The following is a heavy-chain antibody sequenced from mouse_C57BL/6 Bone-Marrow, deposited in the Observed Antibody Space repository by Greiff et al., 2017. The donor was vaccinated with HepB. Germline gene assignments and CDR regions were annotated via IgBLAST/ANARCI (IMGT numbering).Heavy chain of an antibody. D-gene: IGHD2-12*01. Sequence: VQLQQPGAELVKPGASVKLSCKASGYTFTSYWMHWVKQRPGRGLEWIGRIDTNRSGTKYNEKLKSKATLTVDKPSSTAYMQLSSLTSEDSAVYYSARRDLRRDYGMDYWGQGTSVTVSS. CDR3: ARRDLRRDYGMDY. CDR1: GYTFTSYW. J-gene: IGHJ4*01. CDR2: IDTNRSGT. V-gene: IGHV1-72*01.